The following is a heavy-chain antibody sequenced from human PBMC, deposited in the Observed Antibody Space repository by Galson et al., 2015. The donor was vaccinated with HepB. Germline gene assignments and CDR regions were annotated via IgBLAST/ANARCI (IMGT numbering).Heavy chain of an antibody. V-gene: IGHV2-70*01. D-gene: IGHD3-22*01. CDR2: IAWDDDK. CDR3: ARMGGDDSSSLEAFDI. Sequence: PALVKPTQTLTLTCTFSGFSLTTGGMFVSWIRQPPGKALEWLALIAWDDDKYYSASLKTRLTISKDTSKNQVVLTMTNMDPVDTATHYCARMGGDDSSSLEAFDIWGQGTMVTVSS. J-gene: IGHJ3*02. CDR1: GFSLTTGGMF.